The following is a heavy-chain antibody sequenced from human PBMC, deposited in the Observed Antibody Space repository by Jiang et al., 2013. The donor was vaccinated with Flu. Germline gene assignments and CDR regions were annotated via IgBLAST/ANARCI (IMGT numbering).Heavy chain of an antibody. V-gene: IGHV3-11*04. D-gene: IGHD2-21*01. Sequence: VQLLESGGDLVKPGGSLRLSCTASGFTFNAGFMNWIRQAPGKGLEWISYISSTGSSIYYANSVKGRFAISRDSAKNSVYLHMNSLRVEDTAVYYCARDLYLSHFGLWGRGTLVSVSS. J-gene: IGHJ2*01. CDR3: ARDLYLSHFGL. CDR1: GFTFNAGF. CDR2: ISSTGSSI.